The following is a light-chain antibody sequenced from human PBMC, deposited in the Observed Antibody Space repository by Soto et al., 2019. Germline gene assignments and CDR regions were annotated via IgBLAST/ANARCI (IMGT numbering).Light chain of an antibody. Sequence: EIVLTQSPGPLSLSPGERATLSCRASQSVSSSYLAWYQQKPGQAPRLLSYGASSMATGIPDRFSGSGAGTEFTLTISRVEPEDCAVYYWQQDGSSPRGFTCGPGTTVVIK. CDR3: QQDGSSPRGFT. CDR2: GAS. CDR1: QSVSSSY. J-gene: IGKJ3*01. V-gene: IGKV3-20*01.